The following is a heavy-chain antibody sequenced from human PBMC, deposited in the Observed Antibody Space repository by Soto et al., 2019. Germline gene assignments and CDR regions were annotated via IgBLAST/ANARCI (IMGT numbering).Heavy chain of an antibody. CDR3: ARDIVCSGGSCYYYYGMDV. CDR2: ISAYNGNT. J-gene: IGHJ6*02. V-gene: IGHV1-18*01. CDR1: GHTFTSYG. Sequence: ASVKVSCKASGHTFTSYGISWVRQAPGQGLEWMGWISAYNGNTNYAQKLQGRVTMTTDTSTSTAYMELRSLRSDDTAVYYCARDIVCSGGSCYYYYGMDVWGQGTTVTVSS. D-gene: IGHD2-15*01.